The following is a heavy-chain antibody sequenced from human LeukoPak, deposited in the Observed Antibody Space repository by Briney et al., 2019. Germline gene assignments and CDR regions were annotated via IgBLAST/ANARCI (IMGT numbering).Heavy chain of an antibody. V-gene: IGHV3-23*01. CDR2: ISGTGGST. J-gene: IGHJ4*02. CDR3: AKDGTCGTWDY. Sequence: GGSLRLSCAASGYTFSPYSMSWVRQAPGKGLEWVSAISGTGGSTFYADSVKGRFSISRDNSKSTLYLQMNSLRAEDTAVYYCAKDGTCGTWDYWGQGTLVTVSS. CDR1: GYTFSPYS. D-gene: IGHD1-1*01.